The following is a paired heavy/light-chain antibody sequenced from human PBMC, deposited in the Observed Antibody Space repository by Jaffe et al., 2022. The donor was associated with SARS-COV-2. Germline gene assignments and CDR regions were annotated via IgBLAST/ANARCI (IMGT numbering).Heavy chain of an antibody. Sequence: EVQLLESGGGLVQPGGSLRLSCAASGFTFSSYAMSWVRQASGKGLEWVSAVSGSGDSTFYVGSVKGRFTISRDNSKNTLYLQMNSLRAEDTAVYYCAKGPWGEALDYWGQGTLLTVSS. D-gene: IGHD3-16*01. CDR2: VSGSGDST. V-gene: IGHV3-23*01. CDR3: AKGPWGEALDY. CDR1: GFTFSSYA. J-gene: IGHJ4*02.
Light chain of an antibody. CDR1: QGITSY. CDR2: AAS. CDR3: QQLNSYPLT. Sequence: DIQLTQSPSFLSASVGDRVTITCRASQGITSYLAWYQQKPGKAPKLLIYAASTLQSGVPSRFSGSGSGTEFTLTISSLQPEDFATYYCQQLNSYPLTFGGGTKVEI. V-gene: IGKV1-9*01. J-gene: IGKJ4*01.